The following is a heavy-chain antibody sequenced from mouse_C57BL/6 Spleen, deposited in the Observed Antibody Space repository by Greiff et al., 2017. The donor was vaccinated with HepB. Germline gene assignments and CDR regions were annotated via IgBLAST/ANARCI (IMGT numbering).Heavy chain of an antibody. V-gene: IGHV5-4*03. Sequence: DVMLVESGGGLVKPGGSLKLSCAASGFTFSSYAMSWVRQTPEKRLEWVATISDGGSYTYYPDNVKGRFTISRDNAKNNLYLQMSHLKSEDTAMYYCARDLGYDYEPYWGQGTLVTVSA. CDR3: ARDLGYDYEPY. D-gene: IGHD2-4*01. J-gene: IGHJ3*01. CDR1: GFTFSSYA. CDR2: ISDGGSYT.